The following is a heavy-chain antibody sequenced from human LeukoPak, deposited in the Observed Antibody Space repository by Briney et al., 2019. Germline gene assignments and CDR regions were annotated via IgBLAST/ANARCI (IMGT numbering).Heavy chain of an antibody. J-gene: IGHJ3*02. V-gene: IGHV5-51*01. CDR1: GYSFTSYW. CDR3: ARGSPGIAVAGDAFDI. CDR2: IYPGDSDT. D-gene: IGHD6-19*01. Sequence: GESLKISCKGSGYSFTSYWIGWVRQMPGKGLEWMGIIYPGDSDTRYSPSFQGQVTISADKSISTAYLQWSSLKASDTAMYYCARGSPGIAVAGDAFDIWGQGTMVTVSS.